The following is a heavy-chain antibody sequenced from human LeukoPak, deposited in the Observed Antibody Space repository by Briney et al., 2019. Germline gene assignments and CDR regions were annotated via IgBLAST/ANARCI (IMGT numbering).Heavy chain of an antibody. CDR2: IYTSGTT. CDR3: ARGGTIFGVLTH. Sequence: SETLSLTCSVSGGSISNFYWSWIRQPAGKGLEWIGRIYTSGTTNYNPSLKSRVTMSVDTSKNRISLRLSSVTAADTAVYYCARGGTIFGVLTHWGQGTLATVSS. D-gene: IGHD3-3*01. J-gene: IGHJ4*02. CDR1: GGSISNFY. V-gene: IGHV4-4*07.